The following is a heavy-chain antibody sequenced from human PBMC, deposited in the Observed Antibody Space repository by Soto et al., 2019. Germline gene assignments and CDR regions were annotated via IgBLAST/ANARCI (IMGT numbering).Heavy chain of an antibody. CDR2: IYASGAT. V-gene: IGHV4-59*01. CDR3: ARSHSFDGSIYHYYFDF. CDR1: GGSISTYY. D-gene: IGHD3-10*01. Sequence: PSETLSLTCTVSGGSISTYYWSWIRQPPGGTLEWIGYIYASGATTYNPSLESRVTMPVDMPNNEFSLELTSLTAADTAVYYCARSHSFDGSIYHYYFDFWGQGTLVTVSS. J-gene: IGHJ4*02.